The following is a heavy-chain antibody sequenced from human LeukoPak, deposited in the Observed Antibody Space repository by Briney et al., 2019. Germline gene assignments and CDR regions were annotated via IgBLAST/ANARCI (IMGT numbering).Heavy chain of an antibody. J-gene: IGHJ4*02. D-gene: IGHD3-10*01. V-gene: IGHV4-34*01. CDR2: INHSGST. Sequence: SETLSLTCAVYGGSFSGYYWSWIRQPPGKGLEWIGEINHSGSTNYNPSLKSRVTISVDTSKNQFSLELSSVTAADTAVYYCARLGGSGTYWGQGTLVTVSS. CDR3: ARLGGSGTY. CDR1: GGSFSGYY.